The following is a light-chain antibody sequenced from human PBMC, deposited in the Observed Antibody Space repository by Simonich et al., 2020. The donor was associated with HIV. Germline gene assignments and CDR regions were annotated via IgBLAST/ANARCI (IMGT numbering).Light chain of an antibody. J-gene: IGLJ2*01. Sequence: QSALTQPRSVSGSPGQSVPISCTGTSSDVGRYNYVSWYQHHPGKAPKLMIFNVSKQPSGVSTRVAGSKSGNTASLTISGLQAEDEADYYCSSYTSSSTYVAFGGGTKLTVL. CDR3: SSYTSSSTYVA. CDR2: NVS. CDR1: SSDVGRYNY. V-gene: IGLV2-14*03.